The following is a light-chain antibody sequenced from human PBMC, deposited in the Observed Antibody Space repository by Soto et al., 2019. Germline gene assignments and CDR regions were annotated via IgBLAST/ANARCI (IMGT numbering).Light chain of an antibody. CDR3: QQLNSYPIT. Sequence: VDRVPIPCRASQSISSWLAWYQQKPGKAPKLLIYDASSLESGVPSRFSGSGSGTDFTLTISSLQSEDFATYYCQQLNSYPITFGQGTRLEIK. CDR1: QSISSW. J-gene: IGKJ5*01. CDR2: DAS. V-gene: IGKV1-5*01.